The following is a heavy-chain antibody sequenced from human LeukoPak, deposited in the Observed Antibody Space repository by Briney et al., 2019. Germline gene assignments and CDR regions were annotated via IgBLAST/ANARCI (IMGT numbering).Heavy chain of an antibody. V-gene: IGHV3-66*01. CDR1: GFTFSSYA. Sequence: GGSLRLSCAASGFTFSSYAMSWVRQAPGKGLEWVSVIYSGGSTYYADSVKGRFTISRDNSKNTLYLQMNSLRAEDTAVYYCARDRYSSGWYGDFDCWGQGTLVTVSS. CDR3: ARDRYSSGWYGDFDC. J-gene: IGHJ4*02. CDR2: IYSGGST. D-gene: IGHD6-19*01.